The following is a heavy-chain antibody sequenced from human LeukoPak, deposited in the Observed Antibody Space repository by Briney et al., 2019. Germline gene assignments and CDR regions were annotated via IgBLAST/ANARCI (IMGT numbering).Heavy chain of an antibody. CDR2: ISVRSNYR. V-gene: IGHV3-21*01. Sequence: PGGSLTLSCAASGYTFSDFSANWVRRAPGKGLEWVSSISVRSNYRYYADSVRGRFTISRDDARDSLFLQMNSLRAEDTAVYFCVRLRRNNDRSGYYYYYDYWGQGTLVTVSS. J-gene: IGHJ4*02. CDR3: VRLRRNNDRSGYYYYYDY. D-gene: IGHD3-22*01. CDR1: GYTFSDFS.